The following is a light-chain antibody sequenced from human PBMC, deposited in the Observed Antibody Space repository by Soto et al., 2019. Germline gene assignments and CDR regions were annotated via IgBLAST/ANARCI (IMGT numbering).Light chain of an antibody. V-gene: IGLV2-11*01. CDR2: DVS. Sequence: QSALTQPRSVSGSPGQSVTISCTGTSSGVGGYNYVSWYQQHPGKAPKLMIYDVSKRPSGVPDRFSGSKSGNTASLTISGLQAEDEGDYYCCPYAGSYTLVVFGGGTQLTVL. CDR1: SSGVGGYNY. J-gene: IGLJ7*01. CDR3: CPYAGSYTLVV.